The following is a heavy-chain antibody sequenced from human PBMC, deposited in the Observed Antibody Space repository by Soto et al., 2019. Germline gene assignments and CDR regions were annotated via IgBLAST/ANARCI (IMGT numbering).Heavy chain of an antibody. CDR1: GGSFSGYY. V-gene: IGHV4-34*01. CDR2: INHSGST. Sequence: SETLSLTCAVYGGSFSGYYWSWIRQPPGKGLEWIGEINHSGSTNYNPSLKSRVTISVDTSKNQFSLKLSSVTAADTAVYYCARGGRGYSYGAFDYWGQGTLVTVSS. CDR3: ARGGRGYSYGAFDY. D-gene: IGHD5-18*01. J-gene: IGHJ4*02.